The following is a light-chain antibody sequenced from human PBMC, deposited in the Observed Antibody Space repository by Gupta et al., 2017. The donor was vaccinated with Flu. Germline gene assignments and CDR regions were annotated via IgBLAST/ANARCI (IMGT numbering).Light chain of an antibody. J-gene: IGLJ1*01. CDR2: VNS. CDR1: SSDIGAGYD. V-gene: IGLV1-40*01. Sequence: QSVLTQPPSVSGAPGQRVTISCTGSSSDIGAGYDVHWYQQLPGTAPKLLIYVNSNRHSGGPDRFSGSKSGTSAALTTTGLQAEEEADYYCQSYDSSLSGYVFGTGTKVTVL. CDR3: QSYDSSLSGYV.